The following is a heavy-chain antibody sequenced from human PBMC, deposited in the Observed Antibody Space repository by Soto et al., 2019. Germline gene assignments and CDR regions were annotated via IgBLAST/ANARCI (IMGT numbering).Heavy chain of an antibody. D-gene: IGHD2-15*01. V-gene: IGHV1-69*06. CDR3: ASREGVAGQATSISPGYYFDC. CDR2: IIPLFGKT. J-gene: IGHJ4*02. CDR1: GGTFSKFV. Sequence: QVQLVQSGAEVKKPGSSVKVSCRASGGTFSKFVVSWVRQAPGQGLEWMGGIIPLFGKTNYAQKFQGRVTITAAKSTTTAYLDLSCLSSDDTTVYYSASREGVAGQATSISPGYYFDCWGQGTLVTVSS.